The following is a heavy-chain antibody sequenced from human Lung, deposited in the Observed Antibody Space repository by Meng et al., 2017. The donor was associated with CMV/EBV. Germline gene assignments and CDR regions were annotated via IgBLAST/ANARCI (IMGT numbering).Heavy chain of an antibody. Sequence: VQLWRCGAGLLKPAGTLALSCVVSGGSFSDYYRSWIRQPPGKGLEWIADINHSGSTTNNASFVSRATTIVETSQNNLSLMQSSVPAADSAVYYCAGGQTIMAHDFDYWGQGTLVTVSS. V-gene: IGHV4-34*04. J-gene: IGHJ4*02. D-gene: IGHD2-8*01. CDR3: AGGQTIMAHDFDY. CDR2: INHSGST. CDR1: GGSFSDYY.